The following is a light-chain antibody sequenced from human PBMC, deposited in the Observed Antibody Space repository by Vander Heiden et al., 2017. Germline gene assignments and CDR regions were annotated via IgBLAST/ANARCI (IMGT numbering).Light chain of an antibody. CDR1: QSVSGGRY. V-gene: IGKV3-20*01. CDR2: DAS. J-gene: IGKJ4*01. CDR3: QQYGDSPLT. Sequence: ETVLTQSPGTLSLSPGESATLSCRASQSVSGGRYLAWYQQKPGQAPRLLIHDASTRATGIPDRFSGSGSGTVFTLTINRLESEDCAVYYCQQYGDSPLTFGGGTKVEIK.